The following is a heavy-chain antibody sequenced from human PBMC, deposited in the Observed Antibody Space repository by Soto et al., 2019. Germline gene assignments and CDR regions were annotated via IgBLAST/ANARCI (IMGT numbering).Heavy chain of an antibody. V-gene: IGHV4-39*02. J-gene: IGHJ4*02. D-gene: IGHD5-12*01. CDR1: GGSISSSSYY. CDR2: IYYSGST. Sequence: QLQLQESGPGLVKPSETLSLTCTVSGGSISSSSYYWGWIRQPPGKGLEWIGSIYYSGSTYYNPSLKSRVTLPVDTSKTHFSLKLSSVTAADTAVYYCARPPVRGPKPFDSWGQGTLVTVSS. CDR3: ARPPVRGPKPFDS.